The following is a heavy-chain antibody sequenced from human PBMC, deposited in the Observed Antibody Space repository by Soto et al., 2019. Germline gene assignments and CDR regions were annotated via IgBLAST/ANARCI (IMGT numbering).Heavy chain of an antibody. CDR2: ISSNSAYI. J-gene: IGHJ5*02. CDR3: TRDASRDSSARGWFDP. D-gene: IGHD6-13*01. V-gene: IGHV3-21*01. CDR1: GFTFRSFT. Sequence: GSLRLSCAASGFTFRSFTMNWVRQAPGKGLEWVSTISSNSAYIYYTDALRGRFTISRDNAKNSLHLQMNSLRAEDTAVYYCTRDASRDSSARGWFDPWGPGTLVTVSS.